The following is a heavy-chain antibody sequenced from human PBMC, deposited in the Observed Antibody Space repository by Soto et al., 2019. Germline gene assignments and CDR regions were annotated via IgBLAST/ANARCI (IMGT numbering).Heavy chain of an antibody. CDR3: TRARSDPGNFYISNYYAMDV. CDR1: GFSVSSSA. Sequence: GGSLRLSXAASGFSVSSSAISWVRQAPGKGLEWVSLISSGGDTYYAGSVKGRFTISRDISSNTRYLHMTSLRAEDTAIYYCTRARSDPGNFYISNYYAMDVWGRGTTVTVSS. CDR2: ISSGGDT. J-gene: IGHJ6*02. D-gene: IGHD3-10*01. V-gene: IGHV3-53*01.